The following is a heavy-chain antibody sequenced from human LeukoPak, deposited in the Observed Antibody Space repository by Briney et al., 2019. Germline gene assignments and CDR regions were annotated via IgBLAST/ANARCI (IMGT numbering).Heavy chain of an antibody. D-gene: IGHD3-10*01. J-gene: IGHJ4*02. CDR1: EFTFSSYA. CDR3: AKVTYGSGTYGAFDY. CDR2: ISYDGSNK. Sequence: GRSLRLSCAASEFTFSSYAMHWVRQAPGKGLEWVTLISYDGSNKDYADSVKGRFTISRDNSKNTLYLQMNSLRAEDTAVYYCAKVTYGSGTYGAFDYWGQGTLVTVSS. V-gene: IGHV3-30*04.